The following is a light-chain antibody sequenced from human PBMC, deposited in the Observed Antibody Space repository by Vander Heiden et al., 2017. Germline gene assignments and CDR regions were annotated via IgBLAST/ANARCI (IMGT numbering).Light chain of an antibody. J-gene: IGLJ2*01. V-gene: IGLV2-14*01. CDR2: DVN. CDR3: SSYTSSSTLV. CDR1: SGDVGGYNY. Sequence: QSALTQPASVSGSPGQSITISCPGSSGDVGGYNYVSWYQQHPGKAPKLMIYDVNARPSGVSNRFSGSKAVSTASLTISGLQAEDEADYYCSSYTSSSTLVFGGGTKLTVL.